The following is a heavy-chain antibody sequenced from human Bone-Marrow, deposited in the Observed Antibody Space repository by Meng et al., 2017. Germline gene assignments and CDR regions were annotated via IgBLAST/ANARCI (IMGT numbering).Heavy chain of an antibody. CDR2: INAGNGNT. CDR3: ASGGRHYRYYGMDV. Sequence: ASVKVSCKASGYTFTSYAMHWVRQAPGQRLEWMGWINAGNGNTKYSQKFQGRATITRDTSASTAYMELSSLRSEDTAVYYCASGGRHYRYYGMDVWGQGTTVTVSS. V-gene: IGHV1-3*01. D-gene: IGHD1-14*01. CDR1: GYTFTSYA. J-gene: IGHJ6*02.